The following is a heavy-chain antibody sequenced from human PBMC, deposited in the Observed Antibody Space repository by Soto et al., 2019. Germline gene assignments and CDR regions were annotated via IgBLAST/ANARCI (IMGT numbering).Heavy chain of an antibody. CDR1: GFTFSYYA. CDR2: IGGSGLTT. J-gene: IGHJ5*01. CDR3: ARYGTRGDW. V-gene: IGHV3-48*03. Sequence: PGGSLRLSCAASGFTFSYYAMTWVRQGPGKGLEWVSTIGGSGLTTYYADFAEGRFTISRDNAKDSLYLHLNSLRVGDTAVYYCARYGTRGDWWGLGTQVTVSS. D-gene: IGHD3-10*01.